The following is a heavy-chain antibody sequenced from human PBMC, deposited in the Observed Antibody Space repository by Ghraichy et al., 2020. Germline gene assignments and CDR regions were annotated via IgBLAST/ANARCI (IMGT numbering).Heavy chain of an antibody. D-gene: IGHD6-6*01. Sequence: GESLRLSCAASGFTFSTYTMNWVRQAPGKGLEWVSSISSSSGYIYYADSVKGRFTISRDNAKNSLYLQMNSLRTEDTAVYYCARVWGSSSPDYWGQGTLVTVSS. J-gene: IGHJ4*02. CDR2: ISSSSGYI. CDR3: ARVWGSSSPDY. CDR1: GFTFSTYT. V-gene: IGHV3-21*01.